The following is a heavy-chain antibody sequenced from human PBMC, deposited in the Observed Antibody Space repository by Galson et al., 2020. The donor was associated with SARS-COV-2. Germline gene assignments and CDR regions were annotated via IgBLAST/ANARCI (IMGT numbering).Heavy chain of an antibody. CDR1: AFTFGDYP. Sequence: GGSLRLSCATSAFTFGDYPIHRVRQASGKGLEWVGRIRSKANSYATSYGASLEGRFTISRDDSMNTAYLQMNSLKTEDTAVYYCTRVPPDTTSFWDAFDVWGQGTVVTVSS. D-gene: IGHD6-6*01. J-gene: IGHJ3*01. V-gene: IGHV3-73*01. CDR2: IRSKANSYAT. CDR3: TRVPPDTTSFWDAFDV.